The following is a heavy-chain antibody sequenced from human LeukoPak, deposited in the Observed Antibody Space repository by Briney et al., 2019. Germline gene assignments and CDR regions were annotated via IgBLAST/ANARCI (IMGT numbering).Heavy chain of an antibody. V-gene: IGHV1-2*02. CDR1: GYTFTGYY. CDR2: INPNSGGT. CDR3: AMAGTLYYYYMDV. J-gene: IGHJ6*03. Sequence: VSVTVSFKPSGYTFTGYYIHWVRQAPGQGLEWMGWINPNSGGTNYAQKFQGRVTINRETSISTAYMELSRLRSDDTAEYYCAMAGTLYYYYMDVWGKGTTFTVSS. D-gene: IGHD6-19*01.